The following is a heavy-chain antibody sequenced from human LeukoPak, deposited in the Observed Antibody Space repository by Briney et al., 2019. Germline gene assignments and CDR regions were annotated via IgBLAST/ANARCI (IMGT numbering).Heavy chain of an antibody. CDR1: GGSIGGYY. J-gene: IGHJ4*02. V-gene: IGHV4-59*08. CDR3: ARHGGSYSFDY. CDR2: IYYSGSP. D-gene: IGHD1-26*01. Sequence: SETLSLTCTVSGGSIGGYYWSWIRQAPGKGLEWIGYIYYSGSPNYNPSLKSRVTISVDTSKNQFSLKVSSVTAADTAVYYCARHGGSYSFDYWGQGTLVTVSS.